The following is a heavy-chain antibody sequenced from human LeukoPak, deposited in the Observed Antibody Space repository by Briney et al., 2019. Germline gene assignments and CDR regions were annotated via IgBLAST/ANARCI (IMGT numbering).Heavy chain of an antibody. V-gene: IGHV3-48*02. J-gene: IGHJ4*02. CDR3: ARDGDVWGSYRTYYFDC. CDR1: GFTFSSYN. Sequence: GGSLRLSCAASGFTFSSYNMNWVRQAPGKGLEWVSYISSSSSTIYYANSVKGRFTISRDNAKNSSYLQMDSLRDEDTAVYYCARDGDVWGSYRTYYFDCWGQGTLVTVSS. D-gene: IGHD3-16*02. CDR2: ISSSSSTI.